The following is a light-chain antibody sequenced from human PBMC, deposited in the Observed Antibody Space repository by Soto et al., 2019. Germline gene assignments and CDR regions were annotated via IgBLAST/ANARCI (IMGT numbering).Light chain of an antibody. CDR3: ASYTSSSTSVI. V-gene: IGLV2-14*01. CDR1: SSDVGGYKY. J-gene: IGLJ2*01. CDR2: EVS. Sequence: QSALTQPASVSGSPGQSITISCTGTSSDVGGYKYVSWYQQHPDKAPKLIIFEVSNRPSGISSSFSGSKSGNTASLTISGLQAEDEADYYCASYTSSSTSVIFGRGTKLTVL.